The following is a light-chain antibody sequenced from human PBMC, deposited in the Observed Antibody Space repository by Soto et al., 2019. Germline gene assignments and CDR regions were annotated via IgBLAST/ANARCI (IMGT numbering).Light chain of an antibody. CDR2: GNS. CDR1: SSNIGAGYD. J-gene: IGLJ2*01. V-gene: IGLV1-40*01. Sequence: QSVLTQPPSVPGAPGQRVTISCTGSSSNIGAGYDVHWYQQLPGTAPKLLIYGNSNRPSGVPDRFSDSKSGTSASLAITGLQAEDEADYYCQSYDASLSGRVVFGGGTKLTVL. CDR3: QSYDASLSGRVV.